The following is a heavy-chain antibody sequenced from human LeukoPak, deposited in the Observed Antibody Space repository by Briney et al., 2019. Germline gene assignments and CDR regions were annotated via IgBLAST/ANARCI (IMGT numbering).Heavy chain of an antibody. CDR3: ARDRPSWSGDKSIHY. J-gene: IGHJ4*02. Sequence: PSETLSLTCTVSGGSINSSSYYWGWVRQPPGKGLEWIGSMYYRGSTYYNPSLKSRVTISVDTSKNQFSLKLSSVTAADTAVYYCARDRPSWSGDKSIHYWGQGTLVTVSS. CDR1: GGSINSSSYY. V-gene: IGHV4-39*07. D-gene: IGHD3-10*01. CDR2: MYYRGST.